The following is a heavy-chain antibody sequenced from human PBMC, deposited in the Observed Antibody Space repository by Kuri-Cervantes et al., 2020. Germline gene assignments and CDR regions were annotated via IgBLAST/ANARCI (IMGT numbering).Heavy chain of an antibody. CDR3: ARDPIAATGRGGSFDY. D-gene: IGHD6-13*01. Sequence: GGSLRLSCAASGFTFSSYGMHWVRQAPGKGLEWVAVIRLDGNNIYYGDSVQGRFTISRDNSKKTLYLQMDSLRVDDTAVYYCARDPIAATGRGGSFDYWGQGTPVTVSS. CDR2: IRLDGNNI. CDR1: GFTFSSYG. J-gene: IGHJ4*02. V-gene: IGHV3-33*01.